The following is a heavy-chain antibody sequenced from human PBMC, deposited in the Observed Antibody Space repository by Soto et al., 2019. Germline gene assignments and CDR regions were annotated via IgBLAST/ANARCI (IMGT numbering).Heavy chain of an antibody. CDR1: GFTLKSYS. V-gene: IGHV3-48*01. D-gene: IGHD6-19*01. CDR2: ISYSLVTT. CDR3: ARAQAGNWTVNDY. Sequence: EVQIMESGGGLVQPGGSLRLSCSASGFTLKSYSMNWVRQAPGKGLEWVAYISYSLVTTYYADSVKGRFTASRDNAQNSLYLQMDSLRTEDTAVYYCARAQAGNWTVNDYWGQGTLVTVSS. J-gene: IGHJ4*02.